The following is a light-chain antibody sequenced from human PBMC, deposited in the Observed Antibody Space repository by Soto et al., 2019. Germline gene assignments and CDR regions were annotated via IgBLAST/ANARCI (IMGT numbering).Light chain of an antibody. J-gene: IGLJ3*02. CDR2: EVS. V-gene: IGLV2-14*01. CDR3: SSHTTSSTGV. CDR1: SGDIAAYNY. Sequence: QSALTQPASVSGSPGQSITISCTGTSGDIAAYNYVSWYQQHPGKAPRLLIYEVSNRPSGISNRFSGSKSGDTASLTISGLQAEDEADYYCSSHTTSSTGVFGGGTKLTVL.